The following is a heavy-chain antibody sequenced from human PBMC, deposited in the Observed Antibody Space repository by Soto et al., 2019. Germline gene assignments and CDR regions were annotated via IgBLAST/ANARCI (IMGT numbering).Heavy chain of an antibody. V-gene: IGHV4-39*07. CDR3: ARGPGGYDSSSRYYFDY. J-gene: IGHJ4*02. Sequence: SETLSLTCTVSGGSISSGDYYWSWIRQPPGKGLEWIGEINHSGSTNYNPSLKSRVTISVDTSKNQFSLKLSSVTAADTAVYYCARGPGGYDSSSRYYFDYWGQGTLVTVSS. D-gene: IGHD3-22*01. CDR2: INHSGST. CDR1: GGSISSGDYY.